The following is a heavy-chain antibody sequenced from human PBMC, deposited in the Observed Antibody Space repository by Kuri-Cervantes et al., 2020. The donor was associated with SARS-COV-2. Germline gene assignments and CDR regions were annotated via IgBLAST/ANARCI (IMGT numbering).Heavy chain of an antibody. D-gene: IGHD4-11*01. V-gene: IGHV3-21*01. Sequence: GGSLRLSCAASGFTFSSYSMNWVRQAPGKGLEWVSSISSSSSYIYYADSVKGRFTISRNNAKNSLYLQMNSLRAEDTAVYYCARDATVTTSYYFDYWGQGTLVTSPQ. CDR3: ARDATVTTSYYFDY. CDR2: ISSSSSYI. CDR1: GFTFSSYS. J-gene: IGHJ4*02.